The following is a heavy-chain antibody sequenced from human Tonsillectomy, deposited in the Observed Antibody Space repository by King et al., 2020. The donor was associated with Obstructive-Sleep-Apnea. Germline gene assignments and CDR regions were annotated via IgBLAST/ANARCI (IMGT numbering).Heavy chain of an antibody. CDR2: ICYDGST. V-gene: IGHV4-61*01. D-gene: IGHD4-23*01. CDR3: ARLELFMFGGNARAFDY. Sequence: VPLPESGPGLVTPSAPLSLPCSVSGVFFRRSSSFWSWLRPPPGKGLEWIGYICYDGSTQCHPSLTSRVTLSLDTSKSQFSLRLSSVTAADTAVYYCARLELFMFGGNARAFDYWGQGTPVTVSS. J-gene: IGHJ4*02. CDR1: GVFFRRSSSF.